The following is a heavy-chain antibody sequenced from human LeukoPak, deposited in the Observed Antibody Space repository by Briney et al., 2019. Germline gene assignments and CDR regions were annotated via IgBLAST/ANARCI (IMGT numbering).Heavy chain of an antibody. Sequence: SETLSLTCTVSGGSISRGGHYWSWIRHHPGKGLEWIGYIYYSGSTYYNPSLKSRVTISVDTSKNQFSLKLSSVTAADTAVYYCARDYCSGGSCYSHSSDWYGFDYWGQGTLITVSS. J-gene: IGHJ4*02. CDR3: ARDYCSGGSCYSHSSDWYGFDY. CDR1: GGSISRGGHY. V-gene: IGHV4-31*03. CDR2: IYYSGST. D-gene: IGHD2-15*01.